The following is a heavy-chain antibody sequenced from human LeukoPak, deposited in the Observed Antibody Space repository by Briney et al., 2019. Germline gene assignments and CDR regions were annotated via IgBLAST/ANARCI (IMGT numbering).Heavy chain of an antibody. CDR2: ISSSSSYI. CDR3: ARAHDYENWFGP. V-gene: IGHV3-21*01. CDR1: GFTFSSYS. Sequence: GGSLRLSCAASGFTFSSYSMNWVRQAPGKGLEWVSSISSSSSYIYYADSVKGRFTISRDNAKNSLYLQMNSLRAEDTAVYYCARAHDYENWFGPWGQGTLVTVSS. D-gene: IGHD4-17*01. J-gene: IGHJ5*02.